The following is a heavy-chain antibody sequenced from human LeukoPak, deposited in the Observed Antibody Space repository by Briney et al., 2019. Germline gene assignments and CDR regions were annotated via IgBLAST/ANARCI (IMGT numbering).Heavy chain of an antibody. CDR3: ARARYVNSFYAFDI. J-gene: IGHJ3*02. CDR1: GGSITGYH. D-gene: IGHD3-9*01. CDR2: LSKSGNT. V-gene: IGHV4-59*01. Sequence: SETLSLTCTVSGGSITGYHWSWIRLPPGKGLEWIGYLSKSGNTNYSPSLKSRVTIFGDTSKNQFFLKLSSVTAAYTAVYYCARARYVNSFYAFDIWGQGTLVTVSS.